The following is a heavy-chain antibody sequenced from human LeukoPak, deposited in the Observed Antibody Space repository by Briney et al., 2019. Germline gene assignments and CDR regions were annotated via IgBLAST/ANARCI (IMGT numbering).Heavy chain of an antibody. J-gene: IGHJ4*02. CDR3: ARDDCGDTCYPGGY. CDR1: GYTFTNYV. D-gene: IGHD2-21*01. V-gene: IGHV1-3*01. Sequence: VASVKVSCKASGYTFTNYVIRWVRQAPGQRPEWMGWINAGNGDTKYSHHFQGRVTITRDTSASTAYTEMSSLTSEDTALYYCARDDCGDTCYPGGYWGQGTLVTVSS. CDR2: INAGNGDT.